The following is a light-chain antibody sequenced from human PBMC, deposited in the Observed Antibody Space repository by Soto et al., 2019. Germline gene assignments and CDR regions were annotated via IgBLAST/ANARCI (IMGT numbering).Light chain of an antibody. Sequence: EIVLTQSPDTLSVSPGERATLSCRASQTVGSNLAWYQQKPGQAPRLLIYGASTRASDTPARFSGSGSVTEFALTISSLQSEHFAVYYCQQYNNWPITFGQGTRLENK. CDR1: QTVGSN. CDR3: QQYNNWPIT. V-gene: IGKV3D-15*01. J-gene: IGKJ5*01. CDR2: GAS.